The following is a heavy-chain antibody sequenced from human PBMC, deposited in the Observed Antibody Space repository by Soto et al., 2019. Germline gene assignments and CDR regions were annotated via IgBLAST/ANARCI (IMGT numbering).Heavy chain of an antibody. Sequence: QVQLVESGGGVVQPGRSLRLSCAASGFTFSSYSMHWVRQAPGKGLEWVAVISYDGSNKYYADSVKGRFTISRDNSKNTLYLQLNSLRAQDTAVYYCAKYGDYPFDYWGQGTLVTVSS. CDR3: AKYGDYPFDY. J-gene: IGHJ4*02. CDR1: GFTFSSYS. V-gene: IGHV3-30*18. D-gene: IGHD4-17*01. CDR2: ISYDGSNK.